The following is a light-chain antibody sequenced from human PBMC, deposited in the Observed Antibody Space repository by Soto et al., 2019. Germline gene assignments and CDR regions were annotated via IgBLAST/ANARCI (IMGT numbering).Light chain of an antibody. J-gene: IGKJ1*01. CDR3: QQYNNWPRT. Sequence: IVMTQSPASLSLSPGERATLSCGASQSVTRNLAWYQQKLGQAPRLLIYGASTRATGVPARFSGSGSGTEGTITISSLKSEDGAVYYCQQYNNWPRTFGQGTKVDIK. V-gene: IGKV3-15*01. CDR1: QSVTRN. CDR2: GAS.